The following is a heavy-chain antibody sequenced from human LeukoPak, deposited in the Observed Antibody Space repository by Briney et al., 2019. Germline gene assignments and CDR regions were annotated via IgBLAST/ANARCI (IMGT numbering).Heavy chain of an antibody. D-gene: IGHD6-19*01. J-gene: IGHJ4*02. V-gene: IGHV1-46*01. CDR3: AREDVAVQGVSGLY. CDR1: GGTFSSYA. Sequence: GASVKVSCKASGGTFSSYAISWVRQAPGQGLEWMGIINPSGGSTSYAQKFQGRVTMTRDTSTSTVYMELSSLRSEDTAVYYCAREDVAVQGVSGLYWGQGTLVTVSS. CDR2: INPSGGST.